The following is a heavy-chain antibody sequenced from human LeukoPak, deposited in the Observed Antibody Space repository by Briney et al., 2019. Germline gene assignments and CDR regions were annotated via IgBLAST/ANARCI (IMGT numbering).Heavy chain of an antibody. CDR2: ISAYNGHT. J-gene: IGHJ5*02. CDR1: GYTFTSYG. Sequence: ASVKVSCNASGYTFTSYGISWGREAPGQGLGWVGGISAYNGHTNYAEKLQRRVTMTTDTATRTAYMKLRSLRFDETAVYYCARDTGCSSTRCSIETSFYPWGQGTLVTVSS. D-gene: IGHD2-2*01. CDR3: ARDTGCSSTRCSIETSFYP. V-gene: IGHV1-18*01.